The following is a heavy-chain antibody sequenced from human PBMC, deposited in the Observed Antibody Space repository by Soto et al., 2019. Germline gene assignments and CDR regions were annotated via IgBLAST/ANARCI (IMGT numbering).Heavy chain of an antibody. J-gene: IGHJ5*02. Sequence: PSETLSLTCGVSGGSIISSNWWSLVRQPPGKGLEWIGEIYHSGSTNYNPSLKSRVTISVDKSKNQFSLKLSSVTAADTAVYYCARRLDDSSGYYYVGWFDPWGQGTLVTVSS. V-gene: IGHV4-4*02. CDR2: IYHSGST. CDR1: GGSIISSNW. CDR3: ARRLDDSSGYYYVGWFDP. D-gene: IGHD3-22*01.